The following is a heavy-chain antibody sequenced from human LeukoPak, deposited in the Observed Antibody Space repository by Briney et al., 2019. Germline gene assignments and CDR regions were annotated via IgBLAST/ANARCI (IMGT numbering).Heavy chain of an antibody. J-gene: IGHJ6*03. CDR1: GGSISSYY. V-gene: IGHV4-59*01. CDR3: ARGSTQLWFYYYYYYMDV. CDR2: INYSGST. D-gene: IGHD5-18*01. Sequence: SETLSLTCTVSGGSISSYYWSWIRQPPGKGPEWIGYINYSGSTNYNPSLKSRVTISVDTSNNQFSLKLSSVTAADTAVYYCARGSTQLWFYYYYYYMDVWGKGTTVTVSS.